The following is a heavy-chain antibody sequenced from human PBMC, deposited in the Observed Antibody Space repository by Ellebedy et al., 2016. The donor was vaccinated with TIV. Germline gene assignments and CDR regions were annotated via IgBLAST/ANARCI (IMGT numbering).Heavy chain of an antibody. D-gene: IGHD4-11*01. Sequence: SETLSLXCAVYGGSFSGYYWSWIRQPPGKGLEWIGEINHSGSTNYNPSLKSRVTISVDTSKNQFSLKLSSVTAADTAVYYCARESYDYSNWGQGTLVTVSS. CDR1: GGSFSGYY. CDR2: INHSGST. V-gene: IGHV4-34*01. CDR3: ARESYDYSN. J-gene: IGHJ4*02.